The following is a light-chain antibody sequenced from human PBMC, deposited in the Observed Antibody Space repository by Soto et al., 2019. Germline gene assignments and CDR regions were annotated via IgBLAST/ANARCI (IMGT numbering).Light chain of an antibody. CDR2: STS. Sequence: QTVVTQDPSLTVSPGGTVTLTCASSTGAVTSGYYPNWFQQKAGQAPRVLIYSTSNKHSWTPARFSGSLLGGKAALTLSGVQPEEEAEYYCLLFYGDAGVFGGGTKVTVL. CDR3: LLFYGDAGV. V-gene: IGLV7-43*01. CDR1: TGAVTSGYY. J-gene: IGLJ3*02.